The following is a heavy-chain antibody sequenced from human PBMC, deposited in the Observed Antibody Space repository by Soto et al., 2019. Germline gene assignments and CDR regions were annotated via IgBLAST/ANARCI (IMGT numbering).Heavy chain of an antibody. J-gene: IGHJ5*02. V-gene: IGHV4-59*01. Sequence: QVQLQESGPGLVKVSETLSLTCTVSGGSINSYYWSWIRQPPGKGLEWVADIAYSGRTNYNPSLKSRLTISVDTSKIQLPLKVRSVTAADTAVYYCAREIRLVGVTGWFDPWGQGTRVTVSS. CDR1: GGSINSYY. CDR3: AREIRLVGVTGWFDP. CDR2: IAYSGRT. D-gene: IGHD1-26*01.